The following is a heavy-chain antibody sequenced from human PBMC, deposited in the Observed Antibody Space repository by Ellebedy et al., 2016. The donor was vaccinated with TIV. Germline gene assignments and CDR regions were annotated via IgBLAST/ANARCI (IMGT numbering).Heavy chain of an antibody. CDR2: IKQEGSEK. D-gene: IGHD4-11*01. Sequence: GESLKISCAASGFTFGSYWMSWVRQAPGKGLEWVATIKQEGSEKHYVDSVKGRLAISRDNARSSLYLQMNSLSAEDTAVYYCGRGQTTFEYWGQGTLVTV. CDR1: GFTFGSYW. J-gene: IGHJ4*02. CDR3: GRGQTTFEY. V-gene: IGHV3-7*01.